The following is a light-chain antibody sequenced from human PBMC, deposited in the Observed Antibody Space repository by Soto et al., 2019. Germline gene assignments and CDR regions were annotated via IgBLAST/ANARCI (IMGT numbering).Light chain of an antibody. Sequence: ETVMTQFPATLSVSPGGRATLSCRASQSISGTLAWYQQKPGQAPRLLIYGASTRATSFPARFSGSGSGTDFTLTISSLEPEDFAVYYCQQRSNWPRWTFGQGTKVDIK. J-gene: IGKJ1*01. V-gene: IGKV3-15*01. CDR3: QQRSNWPRWT. CDR2: GAS. CDR1: QSISGT.